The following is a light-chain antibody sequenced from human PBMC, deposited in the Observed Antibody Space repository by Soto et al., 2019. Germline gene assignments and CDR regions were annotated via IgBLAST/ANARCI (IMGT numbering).Light chain of an antibody. Sequence: QAVLTHPASATASPGQSTVSSRIEVRTECDGHDYVSWYQQHPVQAPQLIIYDFYNRPSGVSDRFSGSKSGNTASLVISALQAEDEADYFCTSYTAISPFYVFRAGTKVTVL. CDR2: DFY. V-gene: IGLV2-14*03. CDR1: RTECDGHDY. CDR3: TSYTAISPFYV. J-gene: IGLJ1*01.